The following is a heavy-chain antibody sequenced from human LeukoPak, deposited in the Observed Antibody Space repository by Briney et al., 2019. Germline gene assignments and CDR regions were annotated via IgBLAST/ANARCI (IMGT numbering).Heavy chain of an antibody. CDR2: INPNSGGT. CDR1: GYSFTAYY. CDR3: ARAYGSGSSYHPDY. D-gene: IGHD3-10*01. Sequence: ASVKVSCKASGYSFTAYYIHWVRQAPGQGLEHMGWINPNSGGTNSSQRFQDRVTLTRDTSISTAFMELTSLTSDDTAVYYCARAYGSGSSYHPDYWGQGTLVTVSS. J-gene: IGHJ4*02. V-gene: IGHV1-2*02.